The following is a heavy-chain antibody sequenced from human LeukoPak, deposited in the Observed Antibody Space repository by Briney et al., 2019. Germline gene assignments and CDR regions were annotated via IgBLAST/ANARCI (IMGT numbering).Heavy chain of an antibody. V-gene: IGHV1-46*01. CDR1: GYTFTSYY. Sequence: GASVKVSCKASGYTFTSYYMHWVRQAPGQGLEWMGIINPSGGSTSYAQKFQGRVTMTRDMSTSTVYMELSSLRSEDMAVYYCARLGVYCSSTSCYEGYWGQGTLVTVSS. J-gene: IGHJ4*02. D-gene: IGHD2-2*01. CDR2: INPSGGST. CDR3: ARLGVYCSSTSCYEGY.